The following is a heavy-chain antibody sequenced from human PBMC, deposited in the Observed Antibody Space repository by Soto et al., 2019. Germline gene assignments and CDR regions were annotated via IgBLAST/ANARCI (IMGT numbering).Heavy chain of an antibody. Sequence: HPGWSLRLSCAASGLTFNRYWMHWVRHAPGKGLVWVSHINTDGSNTNYADSVKGRFTISRDNAKSTLYLQMNSLRAEDTAVYYCARDLWYDILTGYYYYYGMDVWGQGTTVTVSS. V-gene: IGHV3-74*01. CDR1: GLTFNRYW. J-gene: IGHJ6*02. CDR2: INTDGSNT. D-gene: IGHD3-9*01. CDR3: ARDLWYDILTGYYYYYGMDV.